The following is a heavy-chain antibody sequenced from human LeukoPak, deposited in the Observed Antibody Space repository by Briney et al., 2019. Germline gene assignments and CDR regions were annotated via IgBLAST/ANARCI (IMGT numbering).Heavy chain of an antibody. CDR1: GYTFTGYY. CDR3: ARSDGYSGYDYEDY. CDR2: INPNSGGT. Sequence: ASVKVSCKASGYTFTGYYMHWVRQAPGQGLGWMGGINPNSGGTNYAQKFQGRVTMTRDTSISTAYKELSRLRSDDTAVYYCARSDGYSGYDYEDYWGQGTLVTVSS. V-gene: IGHV1-2*02. D-gene: IGHD5-12*01. J-gene: IGHJ4*01.